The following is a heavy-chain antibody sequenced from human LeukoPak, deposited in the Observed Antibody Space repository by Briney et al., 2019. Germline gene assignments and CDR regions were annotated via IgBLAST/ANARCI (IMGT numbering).Heavy chain of an antibody. D-gene: IGHD5-18*01. V-gene: IGHV3-21*01. CDR3: ARGGPRDGYDY. CDR2: ISSLSGYI. J-gene: IGHJ4*02. Sequence: GGSLRLSCAASGFTFSNYSMNWVRQAPGKGLEWVSSISSLSGYIYYADSLKGRFTISRDNAKNSLYLQMNSLRAEDTAVYYCARGGPRDGYDYWGQGTLVTVSS. CDR1: GFTFSNYS.